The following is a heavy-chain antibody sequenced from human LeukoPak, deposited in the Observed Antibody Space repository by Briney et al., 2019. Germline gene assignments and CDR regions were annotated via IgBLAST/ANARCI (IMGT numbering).Heavy chain of an antibody. CDR2: INPTSGGT. Sequence: ASVKVSCKASGYTFTGYYMHWVRQAPGQGLEWMGWINPTSGGTNYAQKFQGRVTMTRDTSISTAYMELSRLRSDDTAVYYCARDYLDPLVGATSYFDYWGQGTLVTVSS. CDR1: GYTFTGYY. D-gene: IGHD1-26*01. CDR3: ARDYLDPLVGATSYFDY. J-gene: IGHJ4*02. V-gene: IGHV1-2*02.